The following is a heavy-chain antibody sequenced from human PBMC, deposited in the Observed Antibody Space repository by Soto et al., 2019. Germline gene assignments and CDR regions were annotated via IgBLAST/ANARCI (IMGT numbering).Heavy chain of an antibody. D-gene: IGHD2-8*01. J-gene: IGHJ4*02. V-gene: IGHV4-30-4*01. CDR3: ARGGFCTNGVCDTFEY. Sequence: SETLSLTCTVSGGSISSGDYYWNWIRQPPGKGLEWIGYIYYSVSTYYNPSLRSRVTISIDTSKNQFSLNLTSVTSADTAAYFCARGGFCTNGVCDTFEYWGQGTLVTVSS. CDR2: IYYSVST. CDR1: GGSISSGDYY.